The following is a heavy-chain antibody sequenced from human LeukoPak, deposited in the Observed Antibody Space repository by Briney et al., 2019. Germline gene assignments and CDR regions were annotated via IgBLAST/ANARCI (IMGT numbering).Heavy chain of an antibody. J-gene: IGHJ4*02. D-gene: IGHD5-18*01. Sequence: ASLSVSCKASVYTFTSYYMHWVRQAPGQGLEWMGIINPSGGRTSPTQKLQGRVTTTRDTSTSTVYMELSRLRSEDTAVYYCARDTAMVEYYFDYWGQGTLVTVSS. CDR1: VYTFTSYY. CDR3: ARDTAMVEYYFDY. V-gene: IGHV1-46*01. CDR2: INPSGGRT.